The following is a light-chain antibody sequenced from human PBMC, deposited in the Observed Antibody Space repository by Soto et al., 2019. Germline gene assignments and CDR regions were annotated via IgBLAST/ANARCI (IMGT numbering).Light chain of an antibody. Sequence: QSALAQPPSASGCPGQSGRVSSTWGSGEVGGYNFVSWYQHFPGKAPKLIIYEVTKRPSGVPDRFSGSKSGNTASLTVSGLQTDDEADYYCSSYGGSNNFVFGTGTKVTVL. CDR1: SGEVGGYNF. V-gene: IGLV2-8*01. CDR3: SSYGGSNNFV. J-gene: IGLJ1*01. CDR2: EVT.